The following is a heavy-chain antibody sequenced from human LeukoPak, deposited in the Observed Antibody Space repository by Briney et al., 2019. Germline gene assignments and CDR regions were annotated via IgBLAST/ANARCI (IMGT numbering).Heavy chain of an antibody. Sequence: SETLSLTCSVSGYSISSGYYWGWIRQAPGKGLEWIGNIYHTGSAYYNPSLKSRITISEDTSKNQFSLKLTSVTAADTAVYYCARLSGSSYYYYMDVWGKGTTVTVSS. J-gene: IGHJ6*03. CDR1: GYSISSGYY. CDR3: ARLSGSSYYYYMDV. D-gene: IGHD6-13*01. CDR2: IYHTGSA. V-gene: IGHV4-38-2*02.